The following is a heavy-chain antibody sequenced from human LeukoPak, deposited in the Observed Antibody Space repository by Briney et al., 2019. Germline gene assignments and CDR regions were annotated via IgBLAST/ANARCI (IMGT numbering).Heavy chain of an antibody. D-gene: IGHD2-15*01. CDR3: ARDSGADGYAADY. V-gene: IGHV3-21*01. CDR1: GFTFSNYK. J-gene: IGHJ4*02. CDR2: ISSSSSFI. Sequence: GGSLRLSCAASGFTFSNYKMICVRQAPGKGLEWVSSISSSSSFIYYADSVKGRFTISRDNAKNSLYLQMNSLRVEDTAVYYCARDSGADGYAADYWGQGTLVTVSS.